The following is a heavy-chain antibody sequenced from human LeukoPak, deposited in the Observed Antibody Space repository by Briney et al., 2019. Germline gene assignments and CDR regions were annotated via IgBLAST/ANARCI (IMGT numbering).Heavy chain of an antibody. D-gene: IGHD6-19*01. CDR3: ARDPPRIAVAIFDY. J-gene: IGHJ4*02. CDR2: IKQDGSEK. V-gene: IGHV3-7*01. Sequence: GGSLRLSCAASGFTFSSYWMSWVRQAPGKGLEWVANIKQDGSEKYYVDSVKGRFTISRDNAKNSLYLQMNSLRAEDTAVYYCARDPPRIAVAIFDYWGQGTLVTVSS. CDR1: GFTFSSYW.